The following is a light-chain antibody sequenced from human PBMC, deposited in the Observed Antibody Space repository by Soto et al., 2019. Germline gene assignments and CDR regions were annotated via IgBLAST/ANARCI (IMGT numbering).Light chain of an antibody. J-gene: IGKJ5*01. Sequence: DIQLTQSPSFLSASVGDRVTITCRASQGLSSDLAWYQQKPGKAPKLLIYAASTLQSGVPSRFSGSGSGTDFTLTISRLQPEDFATYFCQQLNSYPITFGQGTRMEMK. V-gene: IGKV1-9*01. CDR2: AAS. CDR3: QQLNSYPIT. CDR1: QGLSSD.